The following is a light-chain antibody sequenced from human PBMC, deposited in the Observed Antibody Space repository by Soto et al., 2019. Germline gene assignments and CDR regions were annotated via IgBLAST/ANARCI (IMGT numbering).Light chain of an antibody. CDR3: CAYNSSATHV. J-gene: IGLJ1*01. Sequence: QSVLTQPASVSRSPGQSITISCTGTNSDVDRYDFFSCYQQHPGKAPKVMIYDVSTLPSGVSNRFSGSKSGNTASRSITGIQAVVEADNSSCAYNSSATHVFGTGTK. CDR1: NSDVDRYDF. V-gene: IGLV2-14*01. CDR2: DVS.